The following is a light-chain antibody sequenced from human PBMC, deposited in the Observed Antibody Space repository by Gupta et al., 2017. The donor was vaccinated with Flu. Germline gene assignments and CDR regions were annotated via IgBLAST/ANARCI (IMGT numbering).Light chain of an antibody. Sequence: TLVPQAPSFSVSPRGTVTLTCALTSGSVSSRNYPGWYQQTPGQPPRTLIYSTNSRPTGVPDRFSGSIRGNKAALTITGAQVDDEGDYYCIPYVGGDDNWVFGGGTKLTV. CDR2: STN. V-gene: IGLV8-61*01. CDR3: IPYVGGDDNWV. J-gene: IGLJ3*02. CDR1: SGSVSSRNY.